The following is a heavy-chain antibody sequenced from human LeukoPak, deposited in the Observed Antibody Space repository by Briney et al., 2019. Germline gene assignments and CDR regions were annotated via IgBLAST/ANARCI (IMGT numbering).Heavy chain of an antibody. CDR2: TYYRSKWYN. J-gene: IGHJ5*02. CDR1: GDSVSSNSAA. Sequence: SQTLSLTCAISGDSVSSNSAAWNWLRQSPSRGLEWLGRTYYRSKWYNDYAVSVKSRITINPDTSKNQFSLQLNSVTPEDTAVYYCARDEGYCSGGSCYNWFDPWGQGTLVTVSS. D-gene: IGHD2-15*01. V-gene: IGHV6-1*01. CDR3: ARDEGYCSGGSCYNWFDP.